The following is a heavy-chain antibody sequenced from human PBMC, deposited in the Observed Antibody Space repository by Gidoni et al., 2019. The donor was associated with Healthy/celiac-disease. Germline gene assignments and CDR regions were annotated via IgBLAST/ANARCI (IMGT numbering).Heavy chain of an antibody. Sequence: QVQLQESGPGLVKPSETLSLTCTVSGGSISSYYWSWIRQPPGKGLEWIGYIYYSGSTNYNPALKSRVTISVDTSKNQFSLKLSSVTAADTAVYYCARDPTVTTPGYWGQGTLVTVSS. CDR2: IYYSGST. CDR3: ARDPTVTTPGY. V-gene: IGHV4-59*01. CDR1: GGSISSYY. J-gene: IGHJ4*02. D-gene: IGHD4-17*01.